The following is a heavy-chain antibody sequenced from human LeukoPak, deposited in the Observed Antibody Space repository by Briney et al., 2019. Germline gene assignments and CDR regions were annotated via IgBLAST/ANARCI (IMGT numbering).Heavy chain of an antibody. D-gene: IGHD4-17*01. V-gene: IGHV4-34*01. Sequence: SSETLSLTCAVYGGSFSGYYWSWIRQPPGKGLEWIGEINHSGSTNYNPSLKSRVTMSVDTSKNQFSLKLNSVTAADTAVYYCAREYGDFDYWGQGTLVTVSS. CDR2: INHSGST. CDR1: GGSFSGYY. CDR3: AREYGDFDY. J-gene: IGHJ4*02.